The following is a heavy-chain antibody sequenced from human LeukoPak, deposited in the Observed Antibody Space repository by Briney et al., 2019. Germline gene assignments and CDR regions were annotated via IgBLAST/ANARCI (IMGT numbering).Heavy chain of an antibody. J-gene: IGHJ6*03. Sequence: PGGSLRLSCVVAGLRFSTYTMNWVRQAPGKGLEWVSSISATGDGTYYADSVQGRFTMSIDNSKNTVYLQMNCLRSEDTALYYCAKDRLWFGQLLPSMDVWGKGTTVTVSS. CDR2: ISATGDGT. D-gene: IGHD3-10*01. CDR1: GLRFSTYT. CDR3: AKDRLWFGQLLPSMDV. V-gene: IGHV3-23*01.